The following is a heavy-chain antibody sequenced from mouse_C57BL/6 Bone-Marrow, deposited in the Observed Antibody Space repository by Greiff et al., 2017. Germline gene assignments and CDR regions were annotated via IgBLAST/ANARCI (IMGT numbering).Heavy chain of an antibody. CDR1: GFTFSSYG. CDR2: ISSGGSYT. Sequence: EVQGVESGGDLVKPGGSLKLSCAASGFTFSSYGMSWVRQTPDKRLEWVATISSGGSYTYYPDSVKGRFTISRDNAKNTLYLQMSSLQSEDTAMYYCAREGLLLFFDYWGQGTTLTVSS. CDR3: AREGLLLFFDY. D-gene: IGHD2-3*01. V-gene: IGHV5-6*01. J-gene: IGHJ2*01.